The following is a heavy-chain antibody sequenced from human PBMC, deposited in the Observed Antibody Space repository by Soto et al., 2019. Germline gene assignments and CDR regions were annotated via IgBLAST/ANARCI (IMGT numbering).Heavy chain of an antibody. D-gene: IGHD2-2*01. CDR1: SGSFSGYY. CDR2: INHSGST. Sequence: EQLQQWGAGLLKPSETLSLTCAVYSGSFSGYYWSWIRQPPGKGLEWIGEINHSGSTNYNPSLKGRVTISVDSSKNRFSLKLRSVTAADTAVYYCARGAYCSRSNCYGGFVPWGQGTLVTVSS. V-gene: IGHV4-34*01. CDR3: ARGAYCSRSNCYGGFVP. J-gene: IGHJ5*02.